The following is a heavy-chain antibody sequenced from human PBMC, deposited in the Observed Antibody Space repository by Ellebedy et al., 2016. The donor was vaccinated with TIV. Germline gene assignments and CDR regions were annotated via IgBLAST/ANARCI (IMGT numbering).Heavy chain of an antibody. D-gene: IGHD3-10*01. V-gene: IGHV3-49*04. CDR3: TRGTFWSGEEFLRSVGP. J-gene: IGHJ5*02. CDR2: IRYDGTT. CDR1: GFIFADYA. Sequence: GESLKISCTASGFIFADYALSWVRQAPGKGLEWVGFIRYDGTTELAASLKGRFTISRDDSKSIAYLHMNSLKADDTAIYYCTRGTFWSGEEFLRSVGPWGQGTLVTVSS.